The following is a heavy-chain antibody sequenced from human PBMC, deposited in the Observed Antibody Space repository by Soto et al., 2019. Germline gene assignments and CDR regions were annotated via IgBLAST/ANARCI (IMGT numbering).Heavy chain of an antibody. V-gene: IGHV3-21*01. CDR3: ARGIGSSWSYDAFDI. D-gene: IGHD6-13*01. Sequence: PGGSLRLSCAASGFTFSSYSMNWVRQAPGKGLEWVSSISSSSSYIYYADSVKGRFTISRDNAKNSLYLQMNSLRAEDTAVYYCARGIGSSWSYDAFDIWGQGTMVNVSS. J-gene: IGHJ3*02. CDR1: GFTFSSYS. CDR2: ISSSSSYI.